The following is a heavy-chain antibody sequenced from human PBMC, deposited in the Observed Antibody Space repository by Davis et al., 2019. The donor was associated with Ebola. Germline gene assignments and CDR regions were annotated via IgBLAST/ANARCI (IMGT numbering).Heavy chain of an antibody. CDR1: GFTFSSYS. J-gene: IGHJ4*02. CDR2: ISSSSSYI. V-gene: IGHV3-21*01. D-gene: IGHD3-10*01. CDR3: ARHGSGSYN. Sequence: GESLKISCAASGFTFSSYSMHWVRQAPGKGLEWVSSISSSSSYIYYADSVKGRFTISRDNAKNSLYLQMNSLRAEDTGVYYCARHGSGSYNWGQGTLVTVSS.